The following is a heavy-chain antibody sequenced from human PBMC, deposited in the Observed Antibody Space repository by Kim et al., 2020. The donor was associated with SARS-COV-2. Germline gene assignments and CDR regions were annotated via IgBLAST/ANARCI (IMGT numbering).Heavy chain of an antibody. D-gene: IGHD2-2*01. CDR1: GGTFSSYA. Sequence: SVKVSCKASGGTFSSYAISWVRQAPGQGLEWMGRIIPILGISNYAQKFQGRVTITADKSTSTAYMELSSLRSEDTAVYYCASCNQMLFNWFDPWGQGTLVTVSS. J-gene: IGHJ5*02. CDR2: IIPILGIS. V-gene: IGHV1-69*04. CDR3: ASCNQMLFNWFDP.